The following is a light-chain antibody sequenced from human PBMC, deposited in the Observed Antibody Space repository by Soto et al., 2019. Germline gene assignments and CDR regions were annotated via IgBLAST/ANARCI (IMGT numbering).Light chain of an antibody. CDR2: EVS. CDR3: SSNTISSTLL. CDR1: SSDVGGYNY. J-gene: IGLJ2*01. Sequence: QSVLTQPASVSGSPGQSITISCTGTSSDVGGYNYVSWYQHHPGKAPKLMIYEVSYRPSGVSNRFSGSKSGNTASLTISGLQAEDEGDYYCSSNTISSTLLFGGGTKLTVL. V-gene: IGLV2-14*01.